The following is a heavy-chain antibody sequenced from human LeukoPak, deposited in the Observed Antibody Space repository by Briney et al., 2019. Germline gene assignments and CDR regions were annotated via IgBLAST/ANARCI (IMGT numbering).Heavy chain of an antibody. Sequence: ASVKVSCKASGGTFSSYAISWVRQAPGQGLEWMGWISAYNGNTNYAQKLQGRVTMTTDTSTSTAYMELRSLRSDDTAVYYCARTSIVVVVADWFDPWGQGTLVTVSS. CDR3: ARTSIVVVVADWFDP. CDR1: GGTFSSYA. CDR2: ISAYNGNT. J-gene: IGHJ5*02. V-gene: IGHV1-18*01. D-gene: IGHD2-15*01.